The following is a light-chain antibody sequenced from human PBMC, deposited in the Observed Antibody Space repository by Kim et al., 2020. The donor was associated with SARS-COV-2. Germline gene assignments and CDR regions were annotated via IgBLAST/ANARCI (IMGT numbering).Light chain of an antibody. CDR1: SGSIDDNY. CDR3: QSYNRSNVV. CDR2: EDD. J-gene: IGLJ2*01. V-gene: IGLV6-57*04. Sequence: NFMLTQPLSVSESPGKTVTISCTRSSGSIDDNYVQWYQQRPGGVPTAVIYEDDQRPSGVSDRFSGSIDNPSNSASLTISGLKTEDEADYYCQSYNRSNVVFGGGTQLTVL.